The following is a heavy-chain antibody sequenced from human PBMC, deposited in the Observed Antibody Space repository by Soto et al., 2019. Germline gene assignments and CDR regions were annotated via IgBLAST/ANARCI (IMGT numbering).Heavy chain of an antibody. D-gene: IGHD4-4*01. CDR2: IWYDGSNK. Sequence: QVQLVESGGGVVPPGGSLRLSCVASGFIFSSYGMYWVRQAPGKGLEWVGVIWYDGSNKYYGDSVKGRFTISRDNSKNTLYLQMSSLRAEDTAVYYWAREPYSNYVMDVWGQGTMVTVSS. CDR1: GFIFSSYG. V-gene: IGHV3-33*01. J-gene: IGHJ6*02. CDR3: AREPYSNYVMDV.